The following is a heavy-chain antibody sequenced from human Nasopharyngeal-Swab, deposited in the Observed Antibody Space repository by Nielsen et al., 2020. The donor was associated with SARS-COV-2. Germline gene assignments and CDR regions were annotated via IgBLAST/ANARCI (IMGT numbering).Heavy chain of an antibody. J-gene: IGHJ6*03. CDR1: GDSVSSNSAA. CDR3: AKEVRSWYLYYYYMDV. V-gene: IGHV6-1*01. CDR2: TYYRSKWYN. D-gene: IGHD6-13*01. Sequence: SQTPSLTRAISGDSVSSNSAAWNRIRQSPSRGLEWLGRTYYRSKWYNDYAVSVKSRITINPDTSKNQFSLQLNSVTPEDTAVYYCAKEVRSWYLYYYYMDVWGKGTTVTVSS.